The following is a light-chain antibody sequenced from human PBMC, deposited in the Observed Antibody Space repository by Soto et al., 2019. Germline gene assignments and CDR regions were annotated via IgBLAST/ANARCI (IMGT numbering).Light chain of an antibody. Sequence: IQLTQSPSSLSASVGDRVTLTCRASQGISSYLAWYQQKPGKAPKLLIYAASTLQSGVPSRFSGSGSGTDFTLTISSLQPEDFATYSCQQLNSYPWTFGQGTKVEIK. J-gene: IGKJ1*01. CDR2: AAS. V-gene: IGKV1-9*01. CDR3: QQLNSYPWT. CDR1: QGISSY.